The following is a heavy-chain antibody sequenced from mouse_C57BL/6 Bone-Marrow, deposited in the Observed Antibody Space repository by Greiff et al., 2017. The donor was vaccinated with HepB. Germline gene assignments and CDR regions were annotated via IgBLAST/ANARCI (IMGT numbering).Heavy chain of an antibody. V-gene: IGHV3-6*01. CDR3: ASYGYDGDY. J-gene: IGHJ2*01. CDR1: GYSITSGYY. Sequence: EVKLMESGPGLVKPSQSLSLTCSVTGYSITSGYYWNWIRQFPGNKLEWMGYISYDGSNNYNPSLKNRISITRDTSKNQFFLKLNSVTTEDTATYYCASYGYDGDYWGQGTTLTVSS. CDR2: ISYDGSN. D-gene: IGHD2-2*01.